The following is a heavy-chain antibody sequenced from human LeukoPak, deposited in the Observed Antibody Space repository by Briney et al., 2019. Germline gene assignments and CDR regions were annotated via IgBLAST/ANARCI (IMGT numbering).Heavy chain of an antibody. CDR1: GLTVSSNY. D-gene: IGHD3-10*01. Sequence: PGGSLRLSCAASGLTVSSNYMSWVRQAPGKGLEGVSVLYSGGNTYYADSVKGRFSISRDNSKNTLYLQMNSLRAEDTAVYYCASYGSGRYYFDYWGQGTLVTVSS. CDR2: LYSGGNT. V-gene: IGHV3-53*01. CDR3: ASYGSGRYYFDY. J-gene: IGHJ4*02.